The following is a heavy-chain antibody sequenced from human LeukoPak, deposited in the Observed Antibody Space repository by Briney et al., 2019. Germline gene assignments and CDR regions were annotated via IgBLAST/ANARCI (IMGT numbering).Heavy chain of an antibody. Sequence: GGSLRLSCAASGFTFSSYSMNWVRQAPGKGLEWVSSISTSSSYKYYADSLNGRSTISRDNAKNSLYLQMNSLGAEDTAVYYCARHSDYDILTGPNDYWGQGTLVTVSS. J-gene: IGHJ4*02. CDR1: GFTFSSYS. D-gene: IGHD3-9*01. V-gene: IGHV3-21*01. CDR3: ARHSDYDILTGPNDY. CDR2: ISTSSSYK.